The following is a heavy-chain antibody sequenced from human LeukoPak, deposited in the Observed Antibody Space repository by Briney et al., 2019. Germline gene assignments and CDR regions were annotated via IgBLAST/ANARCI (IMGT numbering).Heavy chain of an antibody. D-gene: IGHD3-10*01. CDR3: ARDSGTTGEVKFDP. Sequence: SETLSLTCAVYGGSFSGYYWSWIRQPAGKGLEWIGRIYNGGIITYNPSLKSRVTMSIDTSNNQFSLRLRFVTAADTAVYYCARDSGTTGEVKFDPWGQGTLVTVSS. V-gene: IGHV4-4*07. J-gene: IGHJ5*02. CDR2: IYNGGII. CDR1: GGSFSGYY.